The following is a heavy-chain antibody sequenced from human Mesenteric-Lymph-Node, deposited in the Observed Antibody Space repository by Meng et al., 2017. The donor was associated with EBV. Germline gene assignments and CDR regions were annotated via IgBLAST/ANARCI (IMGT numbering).Heavy chain of an antibody. D-gene: IGHD2-15*01. V-gene: IGHV4-4*03. CDR1: WGSVSSTNR. Sequence: QRTAVEPGLVKPPATRSLPCLSCWGSVSSTNRWPGVGQPQGKGRGWSGETYHGGTTAYNPSLKRLATTSLDTSNNQFTLKLNPGTAADTAVYYCARIGVAASWDYWGQGTLVTVSS. CDR2: TYHGGTT. CDR3: ARIGVAASWDY. J-gene: IGHJ4*02.